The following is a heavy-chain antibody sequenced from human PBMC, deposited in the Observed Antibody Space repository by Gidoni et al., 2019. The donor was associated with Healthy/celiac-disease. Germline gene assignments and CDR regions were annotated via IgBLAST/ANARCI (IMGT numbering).Heavy chain of an antibody. CDR3: AKGLAYCGGDCYGEAFDI. J-gene: IGHJ3*02. V-gene: IGHV3-23*01. D-gene: IGHD2-21*01. Sequence: EVQLLESGGGLVQPGGSLRLSCAASGFTFSSYAMSWVRQAPGKGLEWVSAISGSGGSTYYADSVKGRFTISRDNSKNTLYLQMNSLRAEDTAVYYCAKGLAYCGGDCYGEAFDIWGQGTMVTVSS. CDR2: ISGSGGST. CDR1: GFTFSSYA.